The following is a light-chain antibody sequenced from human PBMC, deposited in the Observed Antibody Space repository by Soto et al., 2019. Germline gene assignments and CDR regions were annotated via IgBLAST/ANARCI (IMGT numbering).Light chain of an antibody. Sequence: EIVLAQSPGTLSLSPGERATLSCRASQSVSNNYLAWYQQKPGQAPRLLIYGASSRATGIPDRFSGGGSGTDFTLTISRLEPEDFAVYYCQQYGSFSITFGQGTRLEIK. J-gene: IGKJ5*01. V-gene: IGKV3-20*01. CDR3: QQYGSFSIT. CDR1: QSVSNNY. CDR2: GAS.